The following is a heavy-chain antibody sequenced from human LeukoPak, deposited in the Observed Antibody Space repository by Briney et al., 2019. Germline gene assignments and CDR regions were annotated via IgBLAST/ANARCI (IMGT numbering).Heavy chain of an antibody. CDR1: GFIVSDSY. V-gene: IGHV3-53*01. D-gene: IGHD6-19*01. CDR3: ARRTGAAPGEFFLH. CDR2: IYSSGST. J-gene: IGHJ1*01. Sequence: GGSLRLSCAGSGFIVSDSYTSWVRQGPGKGLEWVSAIYSSGSTDYADSVRGRFTIARDTSKNMVYLQMNSLTAEDTATYYCARRTGAAPGEFFLHWGQGTLVTVST.